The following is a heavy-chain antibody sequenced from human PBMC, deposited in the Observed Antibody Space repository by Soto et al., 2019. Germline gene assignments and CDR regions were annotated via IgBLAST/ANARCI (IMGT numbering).Heavy chain of an antibody. CDR1: GFTFSNAW. J-gene: IGHJ4*02. CDR2: ITSKSAGETT. CDR3: YTEHTLFMAH. V-gene: IGHV3-15*01. Sequence: EAQLVESGGGLVTPGASLRLSCVASGFTFSNAWMSWVRQAPGKGLEWIGRITSKSAGETTAYAAPVTGRFTVSRDDLKNKLYLQVNSLKTEDTGIYYCYTEHTLFMAHWGQGTLVTVSS.